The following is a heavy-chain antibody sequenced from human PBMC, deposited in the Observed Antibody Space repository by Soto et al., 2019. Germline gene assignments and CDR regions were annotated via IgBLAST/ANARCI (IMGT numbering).Heavy chain of an antibody. Sequence: SGPTLVNPTQTLTLTCTFSGFSLNTHGVGVGWIRQPPGKALEWLALIYWDDDKRFSPSLNSRLTITKDTSKNQVVLTMTNMDPVDTATYYCALARSGDYFDYWGQGTPVTVS. CDR1: GFSLNTHGVG. J-gene: IGHJ4*01. CDR2: IYWDDDK. D-gene: IGHD3-10*01. V-gene: IGHV2-5*02. CDR3: ALARSGDYFDY.